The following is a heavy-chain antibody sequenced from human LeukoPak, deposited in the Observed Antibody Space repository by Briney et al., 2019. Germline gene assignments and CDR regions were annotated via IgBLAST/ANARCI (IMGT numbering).Heavy chain of an antibody. CDR1: GGTFSSYA. J-gene: IGHJ4*02. D-gene: IGHD1-26*01. CDR2: IIPILGIA. V-gene: IGHV1-69*04. CDR3: ARMGGFAYFDY. Sequence: SVNVSCKASGGTFSSYAISWVRQAPGQGLEWMGRIIPILGIANYAQKFQGRVTITADKSTSTAYMELSSLRSEDTAVYYCARMGGFAYFDYWGQGTLVTVSS.